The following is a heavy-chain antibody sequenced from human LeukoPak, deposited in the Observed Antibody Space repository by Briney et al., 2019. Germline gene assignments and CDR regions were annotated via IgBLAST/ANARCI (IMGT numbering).Heavy chain of an antibody. CDR2: IDNGGITI. V-gene: IGHV3-48*03. CDR1: GFPFSSYE. J-gene: IGHJ4*02. CDR3: ARDSVGDLLDY. D-gene: IGHD4-17*01. Sequence: GGSLRLSCEGSGFPFSSYEMNWLRQAPGKGLEWVSHIDNGGITIYYADSVKGRFTISRDNAKNSIYLQMDSLRVEDTAIYYCARDSVGDLLDYWGQGTPVTVSS.